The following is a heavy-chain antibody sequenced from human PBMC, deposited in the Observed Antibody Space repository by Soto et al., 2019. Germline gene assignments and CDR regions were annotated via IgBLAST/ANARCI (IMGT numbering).Heavy chain of an antibody. CDR1: GGSISSYY. D-gene: IGHD6-19*01. CDR2: IYNSGST. V-gene: IGHV4-4*07. J-gene: IGHJ4*02. CDR3: AREGAWSSGPYYFDY. Sequence: QVQLQESGPGLVKPSETLSLTCTVSGGSISSYYWSWIRQPAGKGLEWIGRIYNSGSTNYNHSLKSRVTMSVDTSKNQFSLKLSSVNAADKAGYYAAREGAWSSGPYYFDYWGQGTLVTVSS.